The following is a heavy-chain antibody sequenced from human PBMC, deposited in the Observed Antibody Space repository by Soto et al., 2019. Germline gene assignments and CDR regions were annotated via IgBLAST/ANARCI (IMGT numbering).Heavy chain of an antibody. CDR3: ARSQRDPKYYYYYMDV. CDR2: IKQDGSEK. V-gene: IGHV3-7*01. Sequence: QPGGSLRLSCAASGFTFSSYWMSWVRQAPGKGLEWVANIKQDGSEKYYVDSVKGRFTISRDNAKNSLYLQMNSLRAEDTAVYYCARSQRDPKYYYYYMDVWGKGTTVTVSS. CDR1: GFTFSSYW. J-gene: IGHJ6*03. D-gene: IGHD1-1*01.